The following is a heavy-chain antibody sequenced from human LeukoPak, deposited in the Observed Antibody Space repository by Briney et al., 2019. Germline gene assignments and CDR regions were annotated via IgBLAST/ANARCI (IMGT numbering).Heavy chain of an antibody. CDR2: ISYDGSNK. CDR1: GFTFSSYG. D-gene: IGHD3-22*01. CDR3: AKDSSDSSGYYRGSYY. Sequence: PGRSLRLSCAASGFTFSSYGMHWVRQAPGKWLEWVAVISYDGSNKYYADSVKGRFTISRDNSKNTLYLQMNSLRAEDTAVYYCAKDSSDSSGYYRGSYYWGQGTLVTVSS. V-gene: IGHV3-30*18. J-gene: IGHJ4*02.